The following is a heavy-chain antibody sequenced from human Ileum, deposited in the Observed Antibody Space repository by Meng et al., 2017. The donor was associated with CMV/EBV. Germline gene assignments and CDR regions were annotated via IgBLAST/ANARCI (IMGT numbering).Heavy chain of an antibody. CDR2: IYPQNGGT. CDR3: VKEDWYFDF. V-gene: IGHV1-2*02. Sequence: QVQLGRSGTEGNKPGASVNVSCKTSGYTFTAKHLHGVRQAPGQGLEWMGWIYPQNGGTYFAQKFQGRVTMTSDTSITTAYMELSSLTSDDTAIYYCVKEDWYFDFWGQGTLVTVSS. CDR1: GYTFTAKH. D-gene: IGHD3-9*01. J-gene: IGHJ4*02.